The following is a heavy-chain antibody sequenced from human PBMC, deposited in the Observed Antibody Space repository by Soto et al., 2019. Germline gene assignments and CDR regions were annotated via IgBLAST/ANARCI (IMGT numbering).Heavy chain of an antibody. J-gene: IGHJ4*02. CDR3: AKSPFRLTLGKVLHHFDS. V-gene: IGHV4-59*01. CDR2: IFYSGTT. D-gene: IGHD3-9*01. CDR1: GASITSTY. Sequence: QVHLQESGPGLVKPSETLSLTCTVSGASITSTYWSWIRQSPGKGLEWIGYIFYSGTTNYNPSLKNRVTISVDTSKNQLSLNLSSVAAADTAVYCCAKSPFRLTLGKVLHHFDSWGLGTLVTVSS.